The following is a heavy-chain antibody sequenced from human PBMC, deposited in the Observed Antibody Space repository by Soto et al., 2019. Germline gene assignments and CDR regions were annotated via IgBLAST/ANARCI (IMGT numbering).Heavy chain of an antibody. J-gene: IGHJ4*02. CDR3: AKDGNSGSYYLFDY. Sequence: PGGSLRLSCVVSGFSVSNNYMSWVRQPPGKGLEWVSLISWDGGSTYYADSVKGRFTISRDNSKNSLYLQMNSLRTEDTALYYCAKDGNSGSYYLFDYWGQGTLVTVSS. CDR2: ISWDGGST. CDR1: GFSVSNNY. V-gene: IGHV3-43*01. D-gene: IGHD1-26*01.